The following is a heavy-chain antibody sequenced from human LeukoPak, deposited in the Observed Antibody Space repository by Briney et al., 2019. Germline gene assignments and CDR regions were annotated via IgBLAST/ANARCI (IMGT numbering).Heavy chain of an antibody. CDR2: IIPIFGTA. Sequence: SVKVSCKASGGTFSSYAISWVRQAPGQGLEWMGRIIPIFGTANYAQKFQGRVTITADKSTSTAYMELSSLRSEDTAVYYCARDADIVVSGAFDIWGQGTMVTVSS. D-gene: IGHD2-15*01. V-gene: IGHV1-69*06. CDR3: ARDADIVVSGAFDI. CDR1: GGTFSSYA. J-gene: IGHJ3*02.